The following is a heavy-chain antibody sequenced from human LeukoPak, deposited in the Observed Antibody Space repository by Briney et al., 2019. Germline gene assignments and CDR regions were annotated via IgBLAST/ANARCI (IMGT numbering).Heavy chain of an antibody. D-gene: IGHD6-19*01. J-gene: IGHJ4*02. V-gene: IGHV1-18*01. CDR1: GYTFTSYG. CDR3: ARLTVGGWYDY. CDR2: ISGYNGNT. Sequence: ASVKVSCKASGYTFTSYGISWVRQAPGQGLEWMGWISGYNGNTNYAQELQGRVTMTTDTSTSTAYMELRSLRSDDTAVYYCARLTVGGWYDYWGQGTLVTVSS.